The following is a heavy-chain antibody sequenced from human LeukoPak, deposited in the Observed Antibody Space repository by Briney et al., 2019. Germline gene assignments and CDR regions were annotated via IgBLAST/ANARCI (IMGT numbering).Heavy chain of an antibody. CDR1: GFTFSHYE. Sequence: GGSLRLSCAASGFTFSHYEMNWVRQAPGKGLEWVSVIYSGGTTYYADSVKGRFTISRDNSKNTLYLQMNSLRGEDTVVYYCARPTSSLAFDIWGQGTVVIVSS. J-gene: IGHJ3*02. D-gene: IGHD2-2*01. CDR2: IYSGGTT. CDR3: ARPTSSLAFDI. V-gene: IGHV3-53*01.